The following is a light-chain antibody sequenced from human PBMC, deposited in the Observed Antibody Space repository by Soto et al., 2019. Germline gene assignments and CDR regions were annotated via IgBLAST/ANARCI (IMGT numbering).Light chain of an antibody. J-gene: IGKJ4*01. CDR3: QQYGSSPLT. CDR1: QSVSSSY. CDR2: GAS. Sequence: EIVLTQSPGTLSLSPGQRATLSCRASQSVSSSYLAWYQLKPGQAPRLLIYGASSRATGIPDRFSGSGSGTDFTLTISRLEPADFALYYCQQYGSSPLTFGGGTKVDIK. V-gene: IGKV3-20*01.